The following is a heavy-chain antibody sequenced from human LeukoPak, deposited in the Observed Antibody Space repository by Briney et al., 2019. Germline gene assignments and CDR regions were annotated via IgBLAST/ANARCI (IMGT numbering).Heavy chain of an antibody. CDR3: ARGWLQPYWYFDL. Sequence: ASVKVSCKAYGYTFSNYGISWVRQAPGQGLEWMGWISPYNGNTDYAQKLQGRVTMTTDTSTTTGYMELRSLRSDDTAVYYCARGWLQPYWYFDLWGRGTVVTVSS. D-gene: IGHD5-24*01. CDR2: ISPYNGNT. J-gene: IGHJ2*01. CDR1: GYTFSNYG. V-gene: IGHV1-18*01.